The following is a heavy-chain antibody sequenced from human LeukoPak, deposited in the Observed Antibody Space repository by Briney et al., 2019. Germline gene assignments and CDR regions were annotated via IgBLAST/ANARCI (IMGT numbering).Heavy chain of an antibody. Sequence: SETLSLTCTVSGGSIRSSSYYWTWIRQPPGKGLEWIGEIYHSGSTNYNPSLKSRVTISVDTSKNQFSLKVSSMTAADTAVYYCARRTTGTSWFDPWGQGTLVTVSS. V-gene: IGHV4-39*07. CDR1: GGSIRSSSYY. CDR3: ARRTTGTSWFDP. D-gene: IGHD1-1*01. CDR2: IYHSGST. J-gene: IGHJ5*02.